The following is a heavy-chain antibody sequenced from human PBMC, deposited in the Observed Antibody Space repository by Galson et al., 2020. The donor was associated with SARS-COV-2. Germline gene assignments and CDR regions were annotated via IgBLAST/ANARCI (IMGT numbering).Heavy chain of an antibody. V-gene: IGHV1-46*01. CDR3: ARDPTVTTHLGDYLYYYYGMDV. CDR1: GFIFTSYY. CDR2: INPTLGST. D-gene: IGHD4-4*01. J-gene: IGHJ6*02. Sequence: ASVKVSCKPSGFIFTSYYMHWVRQAPGQGLEWMGIINPTLGSTIYAQKFQGRVTMTRDTSTSTVYMELSSLRSEDTAVYYCARDPTVTTHLGDYLYYYYGMDVWGQGTTVTVSS.